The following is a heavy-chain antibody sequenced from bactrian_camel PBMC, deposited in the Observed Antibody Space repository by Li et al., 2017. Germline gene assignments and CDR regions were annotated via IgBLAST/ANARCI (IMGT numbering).Heavy chain of an antibody. V-gene: IGHV3S63*01. D-gene: IGHD2*01. CDR2: ISGDGTT. CDR1: GFTFDESD. Sequence: HVQLVESGGGSVQSGGSLRLSCTASGFTFDESDMAWFRQTPGNECEMVASISGDGTTSYRDSVKGRFTISQDDAKTAMYLQMNSLKPEDTAVYHCAVHGSVVSVRCDWTQGTVS. J-gene: IGHJ4*01.